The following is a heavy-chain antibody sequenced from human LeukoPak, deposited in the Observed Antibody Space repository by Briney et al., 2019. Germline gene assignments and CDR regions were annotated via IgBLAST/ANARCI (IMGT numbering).Heavy chain of an antibody. CDR2: IYSGGST. Sequence: GGSLRLSCAASEFTVSTNYMSWVRQAPGKGLEWVSVIYSGGSTYYADSVKGRFTISRDNSKNTLYLQMNSLRAEDTAVYYCAKERSMSSSTLLVGDYWGQGILVTVSS. CDR1: EFTVSTNY. V-gene: IGHV3-66*01. D-gene: IGHD2-2*01. CDR3: AKERSMSSSTLLVGDY. J-gene: IGHJ4*02.